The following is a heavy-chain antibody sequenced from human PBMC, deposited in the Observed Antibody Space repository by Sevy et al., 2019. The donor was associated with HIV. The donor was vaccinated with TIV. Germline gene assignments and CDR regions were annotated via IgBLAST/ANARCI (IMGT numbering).Heavy chain of an antibody. CDR1: GFTFSSYW. V-gene: IGHV3-7*01. CDR2: IKQDGSEK. D-gene: IGHD3-10*01. CDR3: AREAGTYNDGSGSYYNDGADY. J-gene: IGHJ4*02. Sequence: GGSLRLSCAASGFTFSSYWMSWVRQAPGKGLEWVANIKQDGSEKYYVDSVKGRFTISRDNAKNSLYLQMNSLRAEDTAVYYCAREAGTYNDGSGSYYNDGADYWGQGTLVTVSS.